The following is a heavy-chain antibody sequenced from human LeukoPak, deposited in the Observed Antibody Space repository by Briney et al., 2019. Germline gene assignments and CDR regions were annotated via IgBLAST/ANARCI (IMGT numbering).Heavy chain of an antibody. J-gene: IGHJ4*02. D-gene: IGHD5-12*01. CDR1: GGSISSYY. CDR3: ARARWLRRNNYFDY. Sequence: SETLSLTCTVSGGSISSYYWSWIRQPPGKGLEWIGYIYYSGSTNYNPSLKSRVTISVDTSENQFSLKLSSVTAADTAVYYCARARWLRRNNYFDYWGQGTLVTVSS. V-gene: IGHV4-59*01. CDR2: IYYSGST.